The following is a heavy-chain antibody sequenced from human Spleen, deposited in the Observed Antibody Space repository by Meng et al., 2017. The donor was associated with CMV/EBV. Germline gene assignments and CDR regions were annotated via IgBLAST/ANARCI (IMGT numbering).Heavy chain of an antibody. CDR1: GGSFSGYY. V-gene: IGHV4-34*01. CDR2: INHSGNT. CDR3: TRESYDTSGYYVHFDL. D-gene: IGHD3-22*01. J-gene: IGHJ2*01. Sequence: SETLSLTCAVYGGSFSGYYWSWIRQPPGKGLEWIGEINHSGNTNYNPSLKSRVTISVDKSKNQFSLKLSSVTAADTAVYYCTRESYDTSGYYVHFDLWGRGTLVTVSS.